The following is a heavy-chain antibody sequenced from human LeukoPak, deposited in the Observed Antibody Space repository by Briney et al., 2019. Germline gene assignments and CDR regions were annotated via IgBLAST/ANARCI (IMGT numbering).Heavy chain of an antibody. D-gene: IGHD5-18*01. J-gene: IGHJ3*02. V-gene: IGHV4-61*01. CDR1: GGSVNSGSYY. Sequence: SETLCLTCTVSGGSVNSGSYYWSWIRQPPGKGLEWIGYIYYSGSTNYNPSLKSRVTISVDTSKNQFSLKLSSVTAADTAVYYCARGVQLWVDAFDIWGQGTMVTVSS. CDR3: ARGVQLWVDAFDI. CDR2: IYYSGST.